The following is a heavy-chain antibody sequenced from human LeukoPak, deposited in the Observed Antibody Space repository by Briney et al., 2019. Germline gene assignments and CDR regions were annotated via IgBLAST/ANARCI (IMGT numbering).Heavy chain of an antibody. CDR2: ISYDGSNK. Sequence: GRSLRLSCAASGFTFSSYGMHWVRQAPGKGLEWVAVISYDGSNKYYADSVKGRFTISRDNSKNTLYLQMNSLRAEDTAVYCCAKDRGSSGWYEYFQHWGQGTLVTVSS. J-gene: IGHJ1*01. CDR3: AKDRGSSGWYEYFQH. D-gene: IGHD6-19*01. V-gene: IGHV3-30*18. CDR1: GFTFSSYG.